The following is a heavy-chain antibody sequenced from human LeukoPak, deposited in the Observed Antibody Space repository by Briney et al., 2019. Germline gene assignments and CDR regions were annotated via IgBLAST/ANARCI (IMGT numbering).Heavy chain of an antibody. CDR3: ARDRSAEFGVFVTRNVQNSDYYMDV. D-gene: IGHD3-16*02. CDR1: GFTFRTYT. Sequence: GGSLRLSCAASGFTFRTYTMNWVRHAPEKGLEWVAYIRCKRYYIYYADYVKGRLNICRENSKNSLYLDMNSVRGDDTAVYYCARDRSAEFGVFVTRNVQNSDYYMDVWGKGTTVTVAS. CDR2: IRCKRYYI. V-gene: IGHV3-21*01. J-gene: IGHJ6*03.